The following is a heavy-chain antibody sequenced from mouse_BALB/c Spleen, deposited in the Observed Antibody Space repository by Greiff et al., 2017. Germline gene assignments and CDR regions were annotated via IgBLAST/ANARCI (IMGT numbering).Heavy chain of an antibody. CDR1: GFTFSSFG. CDR2: ISSGSSTI. J-gene: IGHJ3*01. CDR3: ARGITTATAWFAY. D-gene: IGHD1-2*01. V-gene: IGHV5-17*02. Sequence: EVKVVESGGGLVQPGGSRKLSCAASGFTFSSFGMHWVRQAPEKGLEWVAYISSGSSTIYYADTVKGRFTISRDNPKNTLFLQMTSLRSEDTAMYYCARGITTATAWFAYWGQGTLVTVSA.